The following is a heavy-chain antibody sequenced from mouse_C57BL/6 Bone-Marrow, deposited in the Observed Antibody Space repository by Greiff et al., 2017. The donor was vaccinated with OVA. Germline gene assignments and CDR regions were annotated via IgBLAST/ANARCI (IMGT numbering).Heavy chain of an antibody. J-gene: IGHJ2*01. V-gene: IGHV7-3*01. D-gene: IGHD1-1*01. CDR3: ARWGGSSSYYFDY. CDR2: IRNKANGYTT. Sequence: EVQVVESGGGLVQPGGSLSLSCAASGFTFTAYYMSWVRQPPGKALEWLGFIRNKANGYTTEYSASVKGRFTISRDNSQSILYLQMNALRAEDRATYYCARWGGSSSYYFDYWGQGTTLTVSS. CDR1: GFTFTAYY.